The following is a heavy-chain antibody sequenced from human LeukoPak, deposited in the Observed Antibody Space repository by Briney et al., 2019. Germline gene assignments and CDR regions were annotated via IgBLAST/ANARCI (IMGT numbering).Heavy chain of an antibody. CDR2: INHSGST. CDR3: ARSEGGIVVPAVYYYYYMDV. D-gene: IGHD2-2*01. V-gene: IGHV4-34*01. Sequence: SETLSLTCAVYGGSFSGYYWTWIRQPPGEGLEWIGEINHSGSTSYNPSLKTRVTISVDTSKNQFSLKLSSVTAADTAVYYCARSEGGIVVPAVYYYYYMDVWGKGTTVIVSS. J-gene: IGHJ6*03. CDR1: GGSFSGYY.